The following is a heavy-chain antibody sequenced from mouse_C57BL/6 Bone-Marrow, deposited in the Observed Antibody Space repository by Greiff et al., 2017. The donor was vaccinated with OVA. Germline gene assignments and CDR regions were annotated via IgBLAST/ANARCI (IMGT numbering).Heavy chain of an antibody. CDR1: GYTFTSYW. D-gene: IGHD1-1*01. CDR3: ARIPSTTVEYFDY. V-gene: IGHV1-7*01. CDR2: INPSSGYT. Sequence: QVQLQQSGAELAKPGASVKLSCKASGYTFTSYWMHWVKQRPGQGLEWIGYINPSSGYTKYNQKFKDKATLTADKSSSTAYMQLSSLTYEDSAVYYCARIPSTTVEYFDYWGQGTTLTVSS. J-gene: IGHJ2*01.